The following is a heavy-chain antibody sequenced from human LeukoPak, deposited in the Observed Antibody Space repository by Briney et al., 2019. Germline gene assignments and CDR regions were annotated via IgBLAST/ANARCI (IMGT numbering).Heavy chain of an antibody. CDR3: ARGRGVVIRVFDI. V-gene: IGHV3-30*04. J-gene: IGHJ3*02. D-gene: IGHD3-22*01. CDR2: ISYDGSNK. Sequence: GGSLRLSCAASGFTLSSYAMHWVREAPGKGLEWVAVISYDGSNKYYAVSVKGPFTISRDNSKNTLYLQMISLRAEDTDVYYCARGRGVVIRVFDIWGQGTMVTVS. CDR1: GFTLSSYA.